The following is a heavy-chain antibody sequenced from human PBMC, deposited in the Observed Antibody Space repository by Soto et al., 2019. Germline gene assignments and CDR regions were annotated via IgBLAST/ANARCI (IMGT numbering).Heavy chain of an antibody. CDR3: ARDHKYYDSSGYWFDP. Sequence: SETLSLTCTVSGGSVSSGSYYWSWIRQPPGKGLEWIGYIYYSGSTNYNPSLKSRVTISVDTSKNQFSLKLSSVTAADTAVYYCARDHKYYDSSGYWFDPWGQGTLVTVSS. V-gene: IGHV4-61*01. CDR1: GGSVSSGSYY. CDR2: IYYSGST. J-gene: IGHJ5*02. D-gene: IGHD3-22*01.